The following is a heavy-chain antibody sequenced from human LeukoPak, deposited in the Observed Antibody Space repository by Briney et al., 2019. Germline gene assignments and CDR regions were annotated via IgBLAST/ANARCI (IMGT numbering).Heavy chain of an antibody. CDR2: ISSSSSYI. D-gene: IGHD3-10*01. CDR1: GFTFSSYS. Sequence: GGSLRLSCAASGFTFSSYSMNWVRQAPGKGLEWVSSISSSSSYIYYADSVKGRFTISRDNAKNSLYLQMNSLRAEDTAVYYCARLIGSITMVRGVSYYYYMDVWGKGTTVTVSS. V-gene: IGHV3-21*01. J-gene: IGHJ6*03. CDR3: ARLIGSITMVRGVSYYYYMDV.